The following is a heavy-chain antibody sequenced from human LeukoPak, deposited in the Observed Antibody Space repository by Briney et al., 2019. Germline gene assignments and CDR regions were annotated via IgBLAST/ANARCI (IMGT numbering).Heavy chain of an antibody. CDR1: GGSISSYY. CDR3: ARDYSWGDCSSTSCYGS. V-gene: IGHV4-59*12. D-gene: IGHD2-2*01. J-gene: IGHJ4*02. CDR2: IYCSGST. Sequence: SETLSLTCTVSGGSISSYYWSWIRQPPGKGLEWIGYIYCSGSTNYNPSLKSRVTISVDTSKNQFSLKLSSVTAADTAVYYCARDYSWGDCSSTSCYGSWGQGTLVTVSS.